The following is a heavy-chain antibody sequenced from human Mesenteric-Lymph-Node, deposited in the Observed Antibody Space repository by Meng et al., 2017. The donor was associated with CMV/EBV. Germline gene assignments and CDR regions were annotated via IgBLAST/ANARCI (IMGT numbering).Heavy chain of an antibody. CDR2: INPSGSN. CDR1: GGSLSNYY. CDR3: ARGRGGWNEY. Sequence: LTCAVYGGSLSNYYWSWIRQPPGKGLEGIGEINPSGSNNYNPALRSRISMSVDTSKYKVSLKLSSVTAADTDVYFCARGRGGWNEYWGQGTLVTVSS. V-gene: IGHV4-34*01. D-gene: IGHD1-1*01. J-gene: IGHJ4*02.